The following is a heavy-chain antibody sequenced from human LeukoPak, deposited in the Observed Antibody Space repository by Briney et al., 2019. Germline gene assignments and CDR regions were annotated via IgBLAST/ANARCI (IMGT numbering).Heavy chain of an antibody. J-gene: IGHJ4*02. Sequence: AASVRVSCKASGYTFTSYDINWVRQATGQGLEWMGWMNPNSGNTGYAQKFQGRVTMTRSTSISTAYMELSSLRSEDTAVYYCARDLQRWDSGSYYLPFTNWGQGTLVTVSS. CDR3: ARDLQRWDSGSYYLPFTN. CDR2: MNPNSGNT. CDR1: GYTFTSYD. V-gene: IGHV1-8*01. D-gene: IGHD1-26*01.